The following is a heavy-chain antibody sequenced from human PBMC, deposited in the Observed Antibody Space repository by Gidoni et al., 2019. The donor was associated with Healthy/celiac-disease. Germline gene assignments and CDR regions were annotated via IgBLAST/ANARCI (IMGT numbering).Heavy chain of an antibody. CDR3: ARLVVPAVSDYYYYYGMDV. CDR1: GYTFPSYY. J-gene: IGHJ6*02. D-gene: IGHD2-2*01. CDR2: INPRGGST. Sequence: QVQLVQSGAEVKKPVASLKVSCTASGYTFPSYYMHWVRQDPGQGLEWMGIINPRGGSTSYAQKFQGRVNMTRDTSTSTVYMELSSLRSEDTAVYYCARLVVPAVSDYYYYYGMDVWGQGTTVTVSS. V-gene: IGHV1-46*01.